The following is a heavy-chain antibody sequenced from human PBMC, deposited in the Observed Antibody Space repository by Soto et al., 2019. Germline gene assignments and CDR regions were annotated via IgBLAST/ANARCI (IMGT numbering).Heavy chain of an antibody. J-gene: IGHJ4*02. CDR2: ISWDGGST. V-gene: IGHV3-43*01. CDR1: GFTFDDYT. Sequence: GGSLRLSCSASGFTFDDYTMHWVRQAPGKGLEWVSLISWDGGSTYYADSVKGRFTISRDNSKNSLYLQMNSLRAEDTAVYYCARRGPGTYFDYWGQGTQVTVSS. CDR3: ARRGPGTYFDY. D-gene: IGHD6-13*01.